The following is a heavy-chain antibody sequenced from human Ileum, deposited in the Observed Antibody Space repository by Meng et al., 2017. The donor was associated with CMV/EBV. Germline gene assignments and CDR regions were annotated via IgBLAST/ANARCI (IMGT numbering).Heavy chain of an antibody. J-gene: IGHJ4*02. Sequence: SETLYLTCSVSGDSITSGDYYWSWIRQPPGKGLEWIGYIYSSGTAYYNPSLKTAISIDTSKNQFSLRLTSVTAADTAVYYCAREGGYDRRYFDYWGQGILVTVSS. CDR2: IYSSGTA. D-gene: IGHD5-12*01. CDR1: GDSITSGDYY. CDR3: AREGGYDRRYFDY. V-gene: IGHV4-30-4*08.